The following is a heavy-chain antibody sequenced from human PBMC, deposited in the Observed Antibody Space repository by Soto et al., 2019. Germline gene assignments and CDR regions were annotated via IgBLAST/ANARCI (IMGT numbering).Heavy chain of an antibody. J-gene: IGHJ6*02. CDR2: IYYSGST. V-gene: IGHV4-59*08. CDR3: ARQGAPWIQLWSPGYSYGMDV. CDR1: GGSISSYY. D-gene: IGHD5-18*01. Sequence: QVQLQESGPGLVKPSETLSLTCTVSGGSISSYYWSWIRQPPGKGLEWIGYIYYSGSTNYNPSLKCRVTISVDASKHRFSLKLSSVTAAETAVYYCARQGAPWIQLWSPGYSYGMDVWGQGTTVTVSS.